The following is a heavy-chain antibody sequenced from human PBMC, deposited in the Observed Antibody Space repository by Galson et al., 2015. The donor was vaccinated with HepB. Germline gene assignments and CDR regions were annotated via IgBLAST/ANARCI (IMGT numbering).Heavy chain of an antibody. CDR3: ARDRGAYYYGSGSPFDY. Sequence: SVKVSCKASGYTFTSYGISWVRQAPGQGLEWMGWISAYNGNTNYAQKLQGRVTMTTDTSTSTAYMELRSLRSDDTAVYYCARDRGAYYYGSGSPFDYWGQGTLVTVSS. CDR2: ISAYNGNT. D-gene: IGHD3-10*01. V-gene: IGHV1-18*01. J-gene: IGHJ4*02. CDR1: GYTFTSYG.